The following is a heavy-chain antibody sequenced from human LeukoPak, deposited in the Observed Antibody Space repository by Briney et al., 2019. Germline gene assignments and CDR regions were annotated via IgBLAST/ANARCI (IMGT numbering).Heavy chain of an antibody. CDR2: INHSGST. CDR1: GGSFSGYY. CDR3: ARGGWVYLRAPFDY. V-gene: IGHV4-34*01. Sequence: SETLSLTCAVYGGSFSGYYWSWIRQPPGKGLEWIGEINHSGSTNYNPSLKSRVTISVDTSKNQFSLKLSSVTAADTAVYYCARGGWVYLRAPFDYWGQGTLVTVSS. D-gene: IGHD2-8*01. J-gene: IGHJ4*02.